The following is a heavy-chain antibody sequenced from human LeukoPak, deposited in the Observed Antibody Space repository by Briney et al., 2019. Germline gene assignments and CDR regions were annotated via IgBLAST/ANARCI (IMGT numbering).Heavy chain of an antibody. D-gene: IGHD2-21*02. CDR2: INSDDSSA. V-gene: IGHV3-74*01. CDR3: TREPAILTAFNWYFDL. CDR1: GFTFSNYW. Sequence: PGGSLRLSCAASGFTFSNYWMHWVRHAPGKGLVWVSRINSDDSSAIYADSVKGRFAISRDNAKNTLYLQMNSLRAEDTAVYYCTREPAILTAFNWYFDLWGRGTLVTVSS. J-gene: IGHJ2*01.